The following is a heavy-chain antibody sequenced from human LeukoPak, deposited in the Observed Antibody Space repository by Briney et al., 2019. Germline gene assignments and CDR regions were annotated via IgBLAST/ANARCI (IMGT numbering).Heavy chain of an antibody. CDR1: GFTFSNYA. Sequence: PGGSLRLSCAASGFTFSNYALSWVRQAPGKGLEWVSDISGSGGSTYYADSVKGRFTISRDNSKNTMYLQMNSLRAEDTAVYYCAKRIQSAMAMGYWGQGTLVTVS. CDR2: ISGSGGST. J-gene: IGHJ4*02. V-gene: IGHV3-23*01. CDR3: AKRIQSAMAMGY. D-gene: IGHD5-18*01.